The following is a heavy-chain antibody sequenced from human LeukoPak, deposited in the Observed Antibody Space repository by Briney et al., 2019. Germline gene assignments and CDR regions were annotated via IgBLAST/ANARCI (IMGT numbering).Heavy chain of an antibody. V-gene: IGHV3-7*01. CDR3: KGDFAYQLFHY. CDR2: INQDESTK. Sequence: PGGSLRLSCVAPGVRFSHSWMTWVRPAPREGPEWLAHINQDESTKKYVDSVEGRCTISRDNAKNLLFLQMNTLRGEDTAVYYCKGDFAYQLFHYWGQGTLVTVSS. D-gene: IGHD2-21*02. J-gene: IGHJ4*02. CDR1: GVRFSHSW.